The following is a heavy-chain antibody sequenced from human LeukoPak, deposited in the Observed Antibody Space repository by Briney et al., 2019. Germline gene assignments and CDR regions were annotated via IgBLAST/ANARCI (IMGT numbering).Heavy chain of an antibody. CDR3: ARALSSTGGSYYFDS. Sequence: GGSLRLSCAASGLTFSTFSMNWVRQAPGKGLEWGSYISGGSDVIHYADSVKGRFTISRDNAKKSLYLEMSSLRAEDTAVYYCARALSSTGGSYYFDSWGQGTLVTVSS. D-gene: IGHD1-14*01. CDR1: GLTFSTFS. J-gene: IGHJ4*02. CDR2: ISGGSDVI. V-gene: IGHV3-48*04.